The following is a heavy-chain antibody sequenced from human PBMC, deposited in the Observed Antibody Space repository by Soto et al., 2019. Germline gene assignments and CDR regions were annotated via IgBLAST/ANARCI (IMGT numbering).Heavy chain of an antibody. V-gene: IGHV3-33*01. J-gene: IGHJ2*01. Sequence: KGLECVAVIWYDGSNKYYADSVKGRFTISRDNSKNTLYRQMNSLRAEDTAVYFFFQAEDGIRDTVPVSAFLLNRSSDL. D-gene: IGHD2-15*01. CDR2: IWYDGSNK. CDR3: FQAEDGIRDTVPVSAFLLNRSSDL.